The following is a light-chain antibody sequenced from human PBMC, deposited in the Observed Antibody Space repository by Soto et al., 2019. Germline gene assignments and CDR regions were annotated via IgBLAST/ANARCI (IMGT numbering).Light chain of an antibody. CDR3: SSYAGSNNRV. CDR2: EVS. V-gene: IGLV2-8*01. J-gene: IGLJ1*01. CDR1: SSDVGGYNY. Sequence: QSALTQPPSASGSPGQSVTISCTGTSSDVGGYNYVSWYQQHPGKAPKLMIYEVSKRPSGVPDRFSGSKSGNTASLTVSGLQXXXEADYYCSSYAGSNNRVFGTGTKLTVL.